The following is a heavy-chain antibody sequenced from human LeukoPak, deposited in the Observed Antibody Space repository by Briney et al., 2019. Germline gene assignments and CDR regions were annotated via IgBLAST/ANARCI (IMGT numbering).Heavy chain of an antibody. J-gene: IGHJ4*02. D-gene: IGHD6-19*01. CDR3: AKEKWLVPGVPVDY. V-gene: IGHV3-23*01. Sequence: GGSLRLSCAASGFTFSSYAMSWVRQAPGKGLEWVSAISGSGDSTYYADSVRGRFTISRDNSKNTLYLQMSSLRAEDTAVYYCAKEKWLVPGVPVDYWGQGTLVTVSS. CDR1: GFTFSSYA. CDR2: ISGSGDST.